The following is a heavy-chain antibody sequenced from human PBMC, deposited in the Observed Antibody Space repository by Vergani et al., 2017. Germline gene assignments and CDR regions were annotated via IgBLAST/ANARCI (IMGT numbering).Heavy chain of an antibody. CDR3: ASGYYDSSGPRWYTAPNAFDI. CDR2: IYYSGST. CDR1: GGSISSSSYY. Sequence: QLQLPESGPGLVKPSETLSLTCTVSGGSISSSSYYWGWIRQPPGKGLEWIGSIYYSGSTYYNPSLKSRVTISVDTSKNQFSLKLSSVTAADTAVYYCASGYYDSSGPRWYTAPNAFDIWGQGTMVTVSS. D-gene: IGHD3-22*01. J-gene: IGHJ3*02. V-gene: IGHV4-39*01.